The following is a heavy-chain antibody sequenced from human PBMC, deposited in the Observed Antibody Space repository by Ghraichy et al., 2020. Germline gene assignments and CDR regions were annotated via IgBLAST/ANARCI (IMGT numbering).Heavy chain of an antibody. D-gene: IGHD6-19*01. V-gene: IGHV3-23*01. CDR3: ARGQWLEKQYFDC. CDR1: GFMFGNYP. J-gene: IGHJ4*02. Sequence: LNISCAASGFMFGNYPMGWVRQAPGKGLEWVSSLSGSGNTPYHTDSVLGRFAISRDNSKNTLYLQMNSLRVEDTAVYYCARGQWLEKQYFDCWGQGTLVTVSS. CDR2: LSGSGNTP.